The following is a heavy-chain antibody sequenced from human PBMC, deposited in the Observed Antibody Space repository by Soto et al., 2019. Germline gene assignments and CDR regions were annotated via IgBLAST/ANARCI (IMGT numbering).Heavy chain of an antibody. CDR2: ISAGGRSI. Sequence: EVQLVESGGGLVKPGGSLRVSCAASGFSFNSYTMNWVRQAPRKGLEWVASISAGGRSIYYADSLKGRSTVSRDNAKSSLYLHMNSLRAEHTAVYYCARSTPGNPFDIWGQGTMVTVSS. CDR1: GFSFNSYT. CDR3: ARSTPGNPFDI. J-gene: IGHJ3*02. V-gene: IGHV3-21*01. D-gene: IGHD3-10*01.